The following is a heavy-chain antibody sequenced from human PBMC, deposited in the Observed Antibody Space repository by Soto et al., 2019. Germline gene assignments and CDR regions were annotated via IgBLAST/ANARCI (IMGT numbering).Heavy chain of an antibody. J-gene: IGHJ3*01. CDR3: GKDAGGRGDGAFDV. CDR1: GDSINSYY. V-gene: IGHV4-59*01. Sequence: SETLSLTCTVSGDSINSYYWSWFRQPPGKGLEWIGYIYYSGSTNYNPSLKSRVTISEDTSKNQFSLKLSSATAADTAVYYCGKDAGGRGDGAFDVWGQGTMVTVS. CDR2: IYYSGST. D-gene: IGHD3-16*01.